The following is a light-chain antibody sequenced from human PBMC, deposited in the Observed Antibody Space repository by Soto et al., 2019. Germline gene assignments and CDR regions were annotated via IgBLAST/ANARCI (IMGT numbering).Light chain of an antibody. CDR1: SSNIGSNT. J-gene: IGLJ2*01. V-gene: IGLV1-44*01. CDR2: TND. Sequence: QSVLTQPPSASGTPGQRVTISCSGSSSNIGSNTVNWYQQLPGTAPKLLTHTNDLRPSGVPGRFSGSKSGTSASLAISGLQSEDEADYYCAAWDDSLNGVIFGGGTKLTVL. CDR3: AAWDDSLNGVI.